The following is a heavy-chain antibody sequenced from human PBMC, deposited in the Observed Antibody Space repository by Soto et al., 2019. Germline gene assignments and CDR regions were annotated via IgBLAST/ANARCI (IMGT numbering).Heavy chain of an antibody. J-gene: IGHJ4*02. CDR2: IYSGGST. V-gene: IGHV3-66*01. Sequence: EVQLVESGGGLVQPGGSLRLSCAASGFTVSSNYMSWVRQAPGKGLEWVSVIYSGGSTYYADSVKGRFTISRDNSKNTXXXXXXXXXXXXXAVYYXXXXTDYWGQGTLVTVSS. D-gene: IGHD3-10*01. CDR1: GFTVSSNY. CDR3: XXXTDY.